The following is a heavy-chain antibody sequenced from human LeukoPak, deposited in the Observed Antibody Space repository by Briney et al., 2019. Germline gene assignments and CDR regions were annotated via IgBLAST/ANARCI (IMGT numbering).Heavy chain of an antibody. CDR1: GFTFSSYA. V-gene: IGHV3-23*01. Sequence: GGSLRLSCAASGFTFSSYAMSWVRQAPGKGLEWVSAISGSGGRTYYADSVKGRFTISRDNSKNTLYLQMNSLRAEDTAVYYCAKDQGYSGYDPLDYWGQGTLVTVSS. D-gene: IGHD5-12*01. CDR3: AKDQGYSGYDPLDY. J-gene: IGHJ4*02. CDR2: ISGSGGRT.